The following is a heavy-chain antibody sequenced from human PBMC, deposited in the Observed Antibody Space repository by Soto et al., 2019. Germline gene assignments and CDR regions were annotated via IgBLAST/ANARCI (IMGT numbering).Heavy chain of an antibody. D-gene: IGHD3-22*01. CDR1: GFTFSSYA. CDR3: ARDLDDSSGLEDYGMDV. Sequence: PGGSLRLSCAASGFTFSSYAMHWVRQAPGKGLEWVAVISYDGSNKYYADSVKGRFTISRDNSKNTLYLQMNSLRAEDTAVYYCARDLDDSSGLEDYGMDVWGQGTTVTVSS. J-gene: IGHJ6*02. CDR2: ISYDGSNK. V-gene: IGHV3-30-3*01.